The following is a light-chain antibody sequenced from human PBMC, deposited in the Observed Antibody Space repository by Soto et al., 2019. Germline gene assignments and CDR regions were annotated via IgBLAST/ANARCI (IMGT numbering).Light chain of an antibody. J-gene: IGLJ2*01. CDR2: ESS. CDR1: SSNIGAEYD. Sequence: QPVLTQPSSVSGAPGHTVTISCTGSSSNIGAEYDVHWYQQLPGGAPKLLIYESSDRLSGVPDRFSGSKSVASASLAITGLQAEDEANYYCQSYDSSLSVVVFGGGTQLTVL. V-gene: IGLV1-40*01. CDR3: QSYDSSLSVVV.